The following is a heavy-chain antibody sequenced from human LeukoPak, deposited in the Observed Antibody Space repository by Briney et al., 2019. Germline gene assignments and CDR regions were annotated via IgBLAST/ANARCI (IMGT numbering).Heavy chain of an antibody. V-gene: IGHV4-59*01. D-gene: IGHD5-12*01. CDR1: GGSLGSYY. J-gene: IGHJ5*02. Sequence: SETLSLPCSVSGGSLGSYYWRWIHPPPAKGLQWMGHISFTESTNYHPPLKRRVTISVETSKNLFSLKLSAVTAADTAVYYCARGGSGYALNWFDPWGQGTLVTVSS. CDR2: ISFTEST. CDR3: ARGGSGYALNWFDP.